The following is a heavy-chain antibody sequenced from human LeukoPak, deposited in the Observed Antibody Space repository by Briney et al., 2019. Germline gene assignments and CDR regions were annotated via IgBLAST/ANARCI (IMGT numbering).Heavy chain of an antibody. D-gene: IGHD5-18*01. CDR1: GFTFSSYW. CDR2: IDTDGSST. CDR3: ARVSGYNYGLRSAFDI. Sequence: PGGSLRLSCAASGFTFSSYWMHWVRQAPGKGLMWVSHIDTDGSSTIYADSVKGRFNISRDNAKNTLDLQMNSLRGEDTALYYCARVSGYNYGLRSAFDIWGQGTMVTVSS. J-gene: IGHJ3*02. V-gene: IGHV3-74*01.